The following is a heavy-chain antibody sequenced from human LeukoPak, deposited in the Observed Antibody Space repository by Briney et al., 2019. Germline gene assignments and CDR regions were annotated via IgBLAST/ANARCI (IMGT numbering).Heavy chain of an antibody. J-gene: IGHJ2*01. D-gene: IGHD3-3*01. CDR2: IRSKANSYAT. Sequence: PGGSLRLSCAASGFTFSGSAMHWVRQASGKGLEWVGRIRSKANSYATTYAASVKGRFTISRDDSKNTAYLQMNSLRAEDTAVYYCARDPHTIFGVVSFDLWGRGTLVTVSS. CDR3: ARDPHTIFGVVSFDL. V-gene: IGHV3-73*01. CDR1: GFTFSGSA.